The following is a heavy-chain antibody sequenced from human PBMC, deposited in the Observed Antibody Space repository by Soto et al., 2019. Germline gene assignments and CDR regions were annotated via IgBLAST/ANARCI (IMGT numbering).Heavy chain of an antibody. CDR2: IYYSGST. CDR1: GGSISSSSYY. V-gene: IGHV4-39*01. CDR3: ARLIPDIVVVVAATLNWFDQ. D-gene: IGHD2-15*01. J-gene: IGHJ5*02. Sequence: PSETLSLTCTVSGGSISSSSYYWGWIRQPPGKGLEWIGSIYYSGSTYYNPSLKSRVTISVDTSKNQFSLKLSSVAAADTAVYYCARLIPDIVVVVAATLNWFDQWGQGTLVTAPQ.